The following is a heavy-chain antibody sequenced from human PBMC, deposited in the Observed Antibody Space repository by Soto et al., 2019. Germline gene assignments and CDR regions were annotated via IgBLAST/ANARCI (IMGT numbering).Heavy chain of an antibody. V-gene: IGHV1-58*01. J-gene: IGHJ3*02. CDR2: IVVGSGNT. Sequence: SGKVCCKASGFTFTSSAVQWVRQARGQRLEWIGWIVVGSGNTNYAQKFQERVTITRDMSTSTAYMELSSLRSEDTAVYYCAAAPEGGPFDIWGQGTMVTVSS. CDR3: AAAPEGGPFDI. CDR1: GFTFTSSA. D-gene: IGHD6-25*01.